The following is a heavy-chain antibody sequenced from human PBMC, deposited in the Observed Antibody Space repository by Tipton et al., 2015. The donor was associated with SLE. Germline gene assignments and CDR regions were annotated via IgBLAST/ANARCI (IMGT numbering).Heavy chain of an antibody. J-gene: IGHJ5*02. CDR3: ARRRINNWNDPVWFDP. D-gene: IGHD1-20*01. V-gene: IGHV4-59*01. CDR1: GGSISSYY. CDR2: IYYSGST. Sequence: TLSLTCTVSGGSISSYYWSWIRQSPGKGLEWIGYIYYSGSTNYNPSLKSRVTISVDTSKNQFSLKLSSVTAADTAVYYCARRRINNWNDPVWFDPWGQGTLVTVSS.